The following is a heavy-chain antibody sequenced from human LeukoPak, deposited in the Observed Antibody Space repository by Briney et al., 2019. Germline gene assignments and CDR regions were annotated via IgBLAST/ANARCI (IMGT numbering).Heavy chain of an antibody. CDR2: IIAIFGTA. V-gene: IGHV1-69*05. CDR1: GGTFSSYA. Sequence: SVKVSCRASGGTFSSYAISWVRQAPGEGLEWMGRIIAIFGTANYAQKFWGRVTITTEESPSTAYMELSSLRSEDTAVYYCARDPDPYCGGDCYVYWGQGTLVSVSS. CDR3: ARDPDPYCGGDCYVY. D-gene: IGHD2-21*02. J-gene: IGHJ4*02.